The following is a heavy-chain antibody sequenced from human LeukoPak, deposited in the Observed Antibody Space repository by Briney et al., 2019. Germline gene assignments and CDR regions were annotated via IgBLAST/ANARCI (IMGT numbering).Heavy chain of an antibody. CDR3: ARGITLFCTNGVCYTAPYNWFDP. CDR2: IYYSGST. Sequence: SETLSLTCTVSGGSISSYYWSWIRQPPGKGLEWIGYIYYSGSTNYNPSLKSRVTISVDTSKNQFSLKLSSVTAADTAVYYCARGITLFCTNGVCYTAPYNWFDPWGQGTLVTVSS. CDR1: GGSISSYY. J-gene: IGHJ5*02. D-gene: IGHD2-8*01. V-gene: IGHV4-59*12.